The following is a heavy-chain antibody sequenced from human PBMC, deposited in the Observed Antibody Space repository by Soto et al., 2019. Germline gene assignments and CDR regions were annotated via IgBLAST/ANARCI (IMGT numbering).Heavy chain of an antibody. CDR2: IRDDGKKT. CDR3: AREGDSHAFRGFDL. J-gene: IGHJ5*02. D-gene: IGHD5-18*01. V-gene: IGHV3-30*03. CDR1: AFTPSHYS. Sequence: PWRCLRLSCSPAAFTPSHYSYHWVRQAQGKGLQWVAVIRDDGKKTNYATSVRGRFTVSRDMSKSTIFLQMNNLRIDDSAIYSCAREGDSHAFRGFDLWGQGTPVTVSS.